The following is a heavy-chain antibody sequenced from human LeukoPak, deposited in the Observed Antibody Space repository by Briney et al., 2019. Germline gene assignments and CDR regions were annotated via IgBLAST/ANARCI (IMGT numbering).Heavy chain of an antibody. J-gene: IGHJ5*02. CDR1: GGSISNYY. CDR2: IYYSGST. CDR3: ARPIDFYDSSGYYFDP. D-gene: IGHD3-22*01. Sequence: ASETLSLTCTVSGGSISNYYWGWIRQPPGKGLEWIGSIYYSGSTYYNPSLKSRVTISVDTSKNQFSLKLSSVTAADTAVYYCARPIDFYDSSGYYFDPWGQGTLVTVSS. V-gene: IGHV4-39*01.